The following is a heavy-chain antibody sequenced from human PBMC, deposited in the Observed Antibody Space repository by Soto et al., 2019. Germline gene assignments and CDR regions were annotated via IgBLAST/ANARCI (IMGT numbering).Heavy chain of an antibody. Sequence: QVQLVQSGGEVKKPGTSVKVSCKASGYTFTSYGISWVRQAPGQGLEWMGWISGYNGNTNYAQKFQGRVTMTTDTSKATANMELRSLSSDDTAVYYCARMGDVPYYYYGLDVWGPGTTVTVSS. CDR2: ISGYNGNT. J-gene: IGHJ6*02. D-gene: IGHD3-16*01. CDR3: ARMGDVPYYYYGLDV. CDR1: GYTFTSYG. V-gene: IGHV1-18*01.